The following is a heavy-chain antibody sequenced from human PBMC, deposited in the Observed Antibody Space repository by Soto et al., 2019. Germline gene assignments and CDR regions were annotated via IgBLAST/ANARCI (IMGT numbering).Heavy chain of an antibody. Sequence: QVQLQESGPGLVKPSQTLSLTCTVSGGSISSGGYYWSWIRQHPGKGLEWIGYIYYSGSTYYNPSLKSRVTISVNTSKNQFCLKLSSVTAADTAVYYCARRLTDLSFFDDWGQGTLVTVSS. CDR1: GGSISSGGYY. CDR2: IYYSGST. CDR3: ARRLTDLSFFDD. V-gene: IGHV4-31*03. J-gene: IGHJ4*02. D-gene: IGHD2-21*02.